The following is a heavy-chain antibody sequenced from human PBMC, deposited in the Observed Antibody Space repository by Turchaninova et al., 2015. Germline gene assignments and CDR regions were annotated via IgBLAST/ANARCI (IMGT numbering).Heavy chain of an antibody. CDR1: DYSISRGYY. CDR3: ARSTSPYDAFDI. CDR2: IDHSGIT. V-gene: IGHV4-38-2*01. Sequence: QVQLQESGPGLVKPSETLSPTCAGSDYSISRGYYWGWIRLPPRKGREWIGTIDHSGITYCNPSLKSRVTVSVDTSKNQFSLKLSSVTAADTAVYYCARSTSPYDAFDIWGQGTMVTVSS. J-gene: IGHJ3*02.